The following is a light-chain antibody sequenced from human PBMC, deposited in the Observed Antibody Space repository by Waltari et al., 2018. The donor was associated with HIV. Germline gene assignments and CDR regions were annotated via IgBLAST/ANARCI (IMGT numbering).Light chain of an antibody. V-gene: IGLV1-47*01. CDR1: SSNIGRNY. Sequence: QSVMTQPPSASGTPGQRVTISGSGSSSNIGRNYVNWYQQLPGTTPKLLIYRNNQRPSGVPDRFSGSKSGTSASLAISGLRSEDEADYYCAAWDDSLSGSWVFGGGTQVTVL. CDR3: AAWDDSLSGSWV. CDR2: RNN. J-gene: IGLJ3*02.